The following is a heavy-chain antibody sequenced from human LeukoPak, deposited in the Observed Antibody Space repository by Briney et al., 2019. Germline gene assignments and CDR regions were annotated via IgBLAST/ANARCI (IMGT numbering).Heavy chain of an antibody. CDR1: GYTVTSYG. D-gene: IGHD6-19*01. Sequence: ASVKVSCKASGYTVTSYGISWVRQAPGQGLEWRGWISAYNGNTNYAQKLQGRVTMTTDTSTSTAYMELRSLRSDDTAVYYCARTPHSSGWYYYYGMDVWGQGTTVTVSS. CDR2: ISAYNGNT. V-gene: IGHV1-18*01. J-gene: IGHJ6*02. CDR3: ARTPHSSGWYYYYGMDV.